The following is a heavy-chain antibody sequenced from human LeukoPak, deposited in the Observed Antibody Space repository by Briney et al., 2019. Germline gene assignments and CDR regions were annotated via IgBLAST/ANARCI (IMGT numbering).Heavy chain of an antibody. D-gene: IGHD3-16*01. J-gene: IGHJ6*03. Sequence: SETLSLTCTVSGGSISSYYWSWIRQPPGKGLEWIGSIYYSGSTYYNPSLKSRVTISVDTSKNQFSLKLSSVTAADTAVYYCARDPDVSPYYMDVWGKGTTVTVSS. CDR1: GGSISSYY. CDR2: IYYSGST. V-gene: IGHV4-39*07. CDR3: ARDPDVSPYYMDV.